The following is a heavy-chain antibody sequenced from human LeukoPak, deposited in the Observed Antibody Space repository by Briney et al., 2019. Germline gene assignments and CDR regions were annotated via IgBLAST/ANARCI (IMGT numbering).Heavy chain of an antibody. CDR3: ARRGRPGKVRGVIITSWFDP. J-gene: IGHJ5*02. CDR1: GGSFSGYY. Sequence: SETLSLTCAVYGGSFSGYYWSWIRQPPGKGLEWIGEINHSGSTNYNPSLKSRVTISVDTSKNQFSLKLSSVTAADTAVYYCARRGRPGKVRGVIITSWFDPWGQGTLVTVSS. V-gene: IGHV4-34*01. CDR2: INHSGST. D-gene: IGHD3-10*01.